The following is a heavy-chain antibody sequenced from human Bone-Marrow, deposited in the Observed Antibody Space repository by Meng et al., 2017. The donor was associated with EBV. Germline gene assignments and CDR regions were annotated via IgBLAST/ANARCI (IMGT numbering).Heavy chain of an antibody. J-gene: IGHJ4*02. CDR1: GGSFSNYA. CDR3: ARDREGAAAGTLGY. CDR2: IIPLFGTV. V-gene: IGHV1-69*01. Sequence: QVQLVQSGAEVRKPGSSVKVSCEVSGGSFSNYAISWVRQAPGQGLEWMGEIIPLFGTVIYAQTMQDRVTFTADESTKTAHMELNNLRFGDTAVYYCARDREGAAAGTLGYWGQGTLVTVSS. D-gene: IGHD6-13*01.